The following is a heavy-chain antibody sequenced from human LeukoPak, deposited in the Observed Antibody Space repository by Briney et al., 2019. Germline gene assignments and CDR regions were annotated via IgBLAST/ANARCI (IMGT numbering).Heavy chain of an antibody. V-gene: IGHV3-53*04. J-gene: IGHJ4*02. CDR1: GLSFSSYT. D-gene: IGHD1-26*01. CDR3: ARRGGSYFDY. Sequence: GGSLRLSCAPSGLSFSSYTIHWVRQAPGKGLEWVSVIYSGGSTYYADSVKGRFTISRHNSRNTLYLQMNSLRAEDTAVYYCARRGGSYFDYWGQGTLVTVSS. CDR2: IYSGGST.